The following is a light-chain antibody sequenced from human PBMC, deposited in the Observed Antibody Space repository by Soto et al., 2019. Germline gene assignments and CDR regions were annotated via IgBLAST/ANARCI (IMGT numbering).Light chain of an antibody. CDR3: QQYGNSPWK. CDR2: GAS. V-gene: IGKV3-20*01. J-gene: IGKJ1*01. Sequence: EIVLTQSPGTLSFSPGERATLSCRASQSVGSSYLAWYLQKPGQAPRLLIYGASDRATGIPDRFSGSGSGTDFTLIISRLEPEDFAVYYCQQYGNSPWKCGHGTKGDIK. CDR1: QSVGSSY.